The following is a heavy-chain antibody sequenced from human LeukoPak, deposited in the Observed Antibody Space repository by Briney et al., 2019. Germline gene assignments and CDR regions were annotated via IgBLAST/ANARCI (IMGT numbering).Heavy chain of an antibody. CDR1: GGTFSSYA. CDR3: ARKGSGSHYYFDY. CDR2: IIPIFSTT. V-gene: IGHV1-69*13. Sequence: SVKVSCKASGGTFSSYAISWVRQAPGQGLEWMGGIIPIFSTTNYAQKFQGRVTLTADESTSTAYMELSSLRSEDTAVYYCARKGSGSHYYFDYWGQGTLVTVSS. D-gene: IGHD3-10*01. J-gene: IGHJ4*02.